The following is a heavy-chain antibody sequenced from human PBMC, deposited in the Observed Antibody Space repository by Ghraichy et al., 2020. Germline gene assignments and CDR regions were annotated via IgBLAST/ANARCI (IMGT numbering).Heavy chain of an antibody. CDR2: ISGSGGST. CDR1: GFTFSSYA. Sequence: GGSLRLSCAASGFTFSSYAMSWVRQAPGKGLEWVSAISGSGGSTYYADSVKGRFTISRDNSKNTLYLQMNSLRAEDTAVYYCAKVKPIVGFWSGYYYYYYYYGMDVWGQGTTVTVSS. CDR3: AKVKPIVGFWSGYYYYYYYYGMDV. D-gene: IGHD3-3*01. V-gene: IGHV3-23*01. J-gene: IGHJ6*02.